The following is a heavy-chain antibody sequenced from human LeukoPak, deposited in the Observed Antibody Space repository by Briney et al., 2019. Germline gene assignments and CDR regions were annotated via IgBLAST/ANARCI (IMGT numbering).Heavy chain of an antibody. CDR3: ARDEVDIVATIQSPYFDY. J-gene: IGHJ4*02. CDR2: ISSSSRYI. V-gene: IGHV3-21*04. D-gene: IGHD5-12*01. Sequence: PGGSLRLSCAAAGFTVSSDSMNWVLQAPGKGVEWGSSISSSSRYIYYAESVKGRFTISRDNAKNSLYLQMNTLTAEDTAVYYCARDEVDIVATIQSPYFDYWGQGTLVTVSS. CDR1: GFTVSSDS.